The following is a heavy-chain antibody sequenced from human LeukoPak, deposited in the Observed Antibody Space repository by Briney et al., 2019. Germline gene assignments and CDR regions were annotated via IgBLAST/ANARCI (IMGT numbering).Heavy chain of an antibody. D-gene: IGHD2/OR15-2a*01. CDR3: AKDFRISRDSVDY. CDR1: GFTFSSYG. J-gene: IGHJ4*02. CDR2: ISYDGSNK. V-gene: IGHV3-30*18. Sequence: PGGSLRLSCAASGFTFSSYGMHWVRQAPGKGLEWVAVISYDGSNKYYADSMKGRFTISRDNSKNTLYLQMNSLRAEDTAVYYCAKDFRISRDSVDYWGQGTLVTVSS.